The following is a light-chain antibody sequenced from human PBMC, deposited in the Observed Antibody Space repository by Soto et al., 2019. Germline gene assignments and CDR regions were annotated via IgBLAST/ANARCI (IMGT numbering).Light chain of an antibody. Sequence: EIVLTQSPGTLSLSPGERATLSCRASQSVSSSYLAWYQQKPGQAPTLLIYGASSRATGIPDRFSGSGSGTDFTLTISRLETEDFAVYYCQQYGSSPNTFGQGTKQEIK. CDR3: QQYGSSPNT. V-gene: IGKV3-20*01. J-gene: IGKJ2*01. CDR1: QSVSSSY. CDR2: GAS.